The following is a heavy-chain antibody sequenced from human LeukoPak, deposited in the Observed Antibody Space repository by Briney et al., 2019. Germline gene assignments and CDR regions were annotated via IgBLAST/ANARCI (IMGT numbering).Heavy chain of an antibody. CDR2: IKQDGSEK. V-gene: IGHV3-7*01. Sequence: GGSLRLPCAASGFTFSSYWMSWVRQAPGKGLEWVANIKQDGSEKYYVDSVKGRFTISRDNAKNSLYLQMNSLRAEDTAVYYCARGTYYYYYYMDVWGKGTTVTVSS. CDR3: ARGTYYYYYYMDV. CDR1: GFTFSSYW. J-gene: IGHJ6*03.